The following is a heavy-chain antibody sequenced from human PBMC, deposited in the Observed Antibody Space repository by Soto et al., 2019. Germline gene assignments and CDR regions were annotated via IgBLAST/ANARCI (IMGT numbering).Heavy chain of an antibody. CDR2: ISVSGASR. CDR1: GFTFSSYA. V-gene: IGHV3-23*01. Sequence: EVQLLESGGGLVQPGGSLRLSCATSGFTFSSYAMSWVRQAPVKGLEWVSGISVSGASRYDAVSVKGRFTISRDNSKSTLYLQMNSLRAEDTAVYYCATIFRYGDPEYWGQGVLVTVSS. D-gene: IGHD2-21*02. CDR3: ATIFRYGDPEY. J-gene: IGHJ4*02.